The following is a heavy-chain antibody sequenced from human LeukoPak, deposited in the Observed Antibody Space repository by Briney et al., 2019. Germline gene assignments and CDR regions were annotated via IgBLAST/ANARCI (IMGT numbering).Heavy chain of an antibody. Sequence: GGSLRLSCAASGFSFSRYTINWVRQAPGKGLEWVSSIWSNSAEIHYADSVKGRFTISRDNAKNSLYLRMNSLRVEDSAVYYCARDFFHSDISRPFDYWGQGTVVTVSS. CDR2: IWSNSAEI. J-gene: IGHJ4*02. V-gene: IGHV3-21*06. CDR3: ARDFFHSDISRPFDY. D-gene: IGHD3-3*02. CDR1: GFSFSRYT.